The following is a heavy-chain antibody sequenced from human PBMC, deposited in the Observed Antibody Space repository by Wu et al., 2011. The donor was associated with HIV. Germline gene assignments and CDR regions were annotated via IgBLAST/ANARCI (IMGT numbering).Heavy chain of an antibody. CDR1: GYTFTTYD. Sequence: QVQLVQSGAELKKPGASVRVSCQASGYTFTTYDVNWVRQASGQGLEWMGWMNPTTGDTVYAPQFQDRVTMTSNTSTSTAYMTLSSLTSEDTAVYYCATDPTIAVAGTKSFWGREPWSPSP. CDR2: MNPTTGDT. CDR3: ATDPTIAVAGTKSF. V-gene: IGHV1-8*02. J-gene: IGHJ4*02. D-gene: IGHD6-19*01.